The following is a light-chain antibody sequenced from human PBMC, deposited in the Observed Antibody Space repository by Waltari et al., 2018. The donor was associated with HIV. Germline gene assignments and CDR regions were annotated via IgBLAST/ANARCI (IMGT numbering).Light chain of an antibody. CDR2: DVS. CDR3: SSYTGVSTLLYV. CDR1: TGDIGSYNY. V-gene: IGLV2-14*01. J-gene: IGLJ1*01. Sequence: QSALTQPASASGSPGQSITISCTGTTGDIGSYNYVSWYQQVPGQAPKLMIYDVSDRPSGVSNRFSGSKSGNTASLTISGLQPEDEAEYYCSSYTGVSTLLYVFGTGTKVTVL.